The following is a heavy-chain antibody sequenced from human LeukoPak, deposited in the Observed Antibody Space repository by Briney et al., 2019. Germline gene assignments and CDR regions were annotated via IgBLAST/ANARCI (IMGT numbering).Heavy chain of an antibody. D-gene: IGHD3-22*01. Sequence: SETLSLTCAVSGGSISSGGYSWSWIRQPPGKGLEWIGYIYYSGATYYNPSLKSRVSISADTSKNQFSLKMRSATAADTAVYYCARVGGITMIVVLITDAFDIWGQGTMVTVSS. CDR1: GGSISSGGYS. V-gene: IGHV4-30-4*07. J-gene: IGHJ3*02. CDR3: ARVGGITMIVVLITDAFDI. CDR2: IYYSGAT.